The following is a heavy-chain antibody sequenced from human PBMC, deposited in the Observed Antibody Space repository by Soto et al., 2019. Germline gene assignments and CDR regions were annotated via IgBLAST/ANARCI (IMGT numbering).Heavy chain of an antibody. CDR1: GFTIRNSW. Sequence: EVQVVESGGGLVQPGGSQTLSCVASGFTIRNSWMSWVRQAPGKGLEWVANINQDGSKKSYVDSVEGRFTISRDNAENSLYLQMNSLRAEDTAVYYCASWLPDTNTWGLGTLVTVSS. CDR2: INQDGSKK. D-gene: IGHD5-12*01. J-gene: IGHJ5*02. CDR3: ASWLPDTNT. V-gene: IGHV3-7*01.